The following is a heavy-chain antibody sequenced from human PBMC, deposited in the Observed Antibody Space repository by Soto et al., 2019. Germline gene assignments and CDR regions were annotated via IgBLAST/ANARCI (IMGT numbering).Heavy chain of an antibody. D-gene: IGHD2-21*01. J-gene: IGHJ4*02. CDR3: ARSNRPYIGSETFDY. CDR2: IWHDGSQV. CDR1: GFGFSAYG. V-gene: IGHV3-33*01. Sequence: GGSLRLSCVASGFGFSAYGMHWIRQAPGKGLEWVSVIWHDGSQVHYGDSMKGRITISRDNSRDTVTLQMSSLSADDTAIYFCARSNRPYIGSETFDYWGQGTQVTVSS.